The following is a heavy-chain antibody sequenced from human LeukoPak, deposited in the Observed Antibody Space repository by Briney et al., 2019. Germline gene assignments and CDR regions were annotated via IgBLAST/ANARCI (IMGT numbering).Heavy chain of an antibody. CDR2: IYSEGST. CDR3: ASRSGSYYIHAFDI. J-gene: IGHJ3*02. CDR1: GFTVSSNY. V-gene: IGHV3-53*01. D-gene: IGHD1-26*01. Sequence: GGSLRLSCAASGFTVSSNYMSWVRQAPGKGLEWVAVIYSEGSTYYADSVKGRFTISRHNSRNTLYLQMTSLRAEDTAMYYCASRSGSYYIHAFDIWGQGTVVTVSS.